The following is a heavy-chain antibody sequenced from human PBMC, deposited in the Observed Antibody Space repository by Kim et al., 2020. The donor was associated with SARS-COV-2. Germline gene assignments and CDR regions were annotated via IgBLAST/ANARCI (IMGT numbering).Heavy chain of an antibody. V-gene: IGHV3-30*04. CDR2: ISYDGSNK. D-gene: IGHD6-25*01. CDR3: ARARGIAAGYFDY. J-gene: IGHJ4*02. CDR1: GFTFSSYA. Sequence: GGSLRLSCAASGFTFSSYAMHWVRQAPGKGLEWVAVISYDGSNKYYADSVKGRFTISRDNSKNTLYLQMNSLRAEDTAVYYCARARGIAAGYFDYWGQGT.